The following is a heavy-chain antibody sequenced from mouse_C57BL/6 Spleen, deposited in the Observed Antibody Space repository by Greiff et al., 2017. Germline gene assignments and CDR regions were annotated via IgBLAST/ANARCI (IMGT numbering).Heavy chain of an antibody. J-gene: IGHJ1*03. CDR2: IYPGDGDT. V-gene: IGHV1-82*01. D-gene: IGHD2-4*01. Sequence: QVTLKVSGPELVKPGASVKISCKASCYAFSSSWMNWVKQRPGKGLEWIGRIYPGDGDTNYNGKFKGNATLTADKSSSTAYMQLSSLTSEDSAVYFCARWYDYEAPWYFDVWGTGTTVTVSS. CDR3: ARWYDYEAPWYFDV. CDR1: CYAFSSSW.